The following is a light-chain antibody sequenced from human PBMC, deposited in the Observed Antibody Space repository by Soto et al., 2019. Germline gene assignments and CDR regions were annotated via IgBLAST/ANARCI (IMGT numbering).Light chain of an antibody. CDR2: YEI. Sequence: YELTQPPSVSVAPGMTARSTCGGNDIGSKSVHWYQQKPGQAPVLVIYYEIDRPSGIPERFSGSNSGNTATLTITRVDAGDEADYYCHVWDSDANHVVFGGGTKVTVL. CDR1: DIGSKS. CDR3: HVWDSDANHVV. V-gene: IGLV3-21*01. J-gene: IGLJ2*01.